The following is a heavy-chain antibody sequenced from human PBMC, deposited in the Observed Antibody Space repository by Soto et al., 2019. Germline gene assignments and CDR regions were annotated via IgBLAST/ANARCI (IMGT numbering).Heavy chain of an antibody. V-gene: IGHV4-31*03. CDR1: DDSISSGAYY. J-gene: IGHJ4*02. CDR3: AREDVGEWYFDD. CDR2: FFDSGST. D-gene: IGHD3-10*01. Sequence: SETLSLTCTVSDDSISSGAYYWSWIRQHPGKGLECIGNFFDSGSTYYNPSLKSRVTMSVDTSKNQFSLNLSSVSAADTAIYYCAREDVGEWYFDDSGQGILVTVSA.